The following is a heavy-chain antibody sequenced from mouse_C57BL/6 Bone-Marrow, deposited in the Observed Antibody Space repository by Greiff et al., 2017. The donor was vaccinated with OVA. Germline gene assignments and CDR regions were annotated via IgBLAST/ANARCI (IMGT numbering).Heavy chain of an antibody. CDR1: GYTFTSYW. D-gene: IGHD1-1*01. CDR2: IDPNSGGT. CDR3: ASVGSSPYWYFDV. Sequence: QVQLQQPGAELVKPGASVKLSCKASGYTFTSYWMHWVKQRPGRGLEWIGRIDPNSGGTKYNEKFKSKATLTVDKPSITAYMQRSSLTSEDSSVYDCASVGSSPYWYFDVWGTGTTVTVSS. V-gene: IGHV1-72*01. J-gene: IGHJ1*03.